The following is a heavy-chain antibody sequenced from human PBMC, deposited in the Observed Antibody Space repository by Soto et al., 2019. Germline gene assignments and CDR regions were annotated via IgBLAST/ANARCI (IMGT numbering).Heavy chain of an antibody. CDR3: ARDVADCSGGSCYSDAAYGMDV. Sequence: PSVKVSCKASGYTFTSYGISWVRQAPGQGLEWMGWISAYNGNTNYAQKLQGRVTMTTDTSTSTAYMELRSPRSDDTAVYYCARDVADCSGGSCYSDAAYGMDVWGQGTTVTVSS. V-gene: IGHV1-18*04. CDR1: GYTFTSYG. D-gene: IGHD2-15*01. J-gene: IGHJ6*02. CDR2: ISAYNGNT.